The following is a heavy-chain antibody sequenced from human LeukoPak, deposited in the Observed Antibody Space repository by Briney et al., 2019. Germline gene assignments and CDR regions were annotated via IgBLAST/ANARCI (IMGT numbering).Heavy chain of an antibody. CDR1: GGSISSRSYY. CDR3: ARLSTWFGEYDC. CDR2: IYYSGST. J-gene: IGHJ4*02. D-gene: IGHD3-10*01. Sequence: SETLSLTCTVSGGSISSRSYYWGWIRQPPGKGLEWIGTIYYSGSTYYNPSLKSRVTISVDTSKNQFSLKLNSVTAADTAVYYCARLSTWFGEYDCWGQGTLVTVSS. V-gene: IGHV4-39*01.